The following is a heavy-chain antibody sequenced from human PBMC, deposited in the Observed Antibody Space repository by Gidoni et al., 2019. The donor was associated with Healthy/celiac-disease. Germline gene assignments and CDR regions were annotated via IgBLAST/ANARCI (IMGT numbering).Heavy chain of an antibody. Sequence: EVQLVESGGGLVQPGGSLRLSCAASGFTFSSYWMSWVRQAPGKGLEWVANIKQDGSEKYYVDSVKGRFTISRDNAKNSLYLQMNSLRAEDTAVYYCARDLSRYDSSGYYYEDWYFDLWGRGTLVTVSS. D-gene: IGHD3-22*01. CDR3: ARDLSRYDSSGYYYEDWYFDL. J-gene: IGHJ2*01. V-gene: IGHV3-7*04. CDR1: GFTFSSYW. CDR2: IKQDGSEK.